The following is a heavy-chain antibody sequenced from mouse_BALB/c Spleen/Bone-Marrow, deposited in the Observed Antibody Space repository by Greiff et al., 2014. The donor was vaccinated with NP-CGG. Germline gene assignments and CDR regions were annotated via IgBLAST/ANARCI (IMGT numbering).Heavy chain of an antibody. J-gene: IGHJ3*01. CDR3: ARTPWFAY. Sequence: VQLQQSGAGLVRPGSSVKISCKASGYAFSSYWMNWVRQRPGQGLEWIGQIYPGDGDTNYNGKFKGKATLTADRSSSTAYMQLSSLTSEDSAVYFCARTPWFAYWGQGTLVTVSA. CDR2: IYPGDGDT. CDR1: GYAFSSYW. V-gene: IGHV1-80*01.